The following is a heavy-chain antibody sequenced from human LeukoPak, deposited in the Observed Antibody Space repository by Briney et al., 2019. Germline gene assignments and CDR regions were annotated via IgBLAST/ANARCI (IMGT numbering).Heavy chain of an antibody. J-gene: IGHJ4*02. CDR2: ISSSSNYI. V-gene: IGHV3-21*01. D-gene: IGHD6-13*01. CDR3: ATGSSSSFDY. Sequence: GGSLRLSCAASGFAFSSYSMNWVRQAPGKGLEWVSSISSSSNYINYADSVKGRFTISRDNAKNSLHLQMNSLRAEDTAVYYCATGSSSSFDYWGQGTLVTVSA. CDR1: GFAFSSYS.